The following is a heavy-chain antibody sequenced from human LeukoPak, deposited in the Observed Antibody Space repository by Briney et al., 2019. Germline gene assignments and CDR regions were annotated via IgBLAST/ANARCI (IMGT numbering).Heavy chain of an antibody. Sequence: GASVKVSCKASGGTFSSYAISWVRQAPGQGLEWMGGIIPIFGTANYAQKFQGRVTITADESTSTAYMELSSLRSEDTAVYYCARASLPYCSSTSCYNIDYWGQGTLVTVSS. V-gene: IGHV1-69*13. CDR2: IIPIFGTA. CDR1: GGTFSSYA. D-gene: IGHD2-2*02. J-gene: IGHJ4*02. CDR3: ARASLPYCSSTSCYNIDY.